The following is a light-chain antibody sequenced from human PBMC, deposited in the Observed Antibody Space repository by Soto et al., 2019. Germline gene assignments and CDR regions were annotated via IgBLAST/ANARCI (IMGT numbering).Light chain of an antibody. CDR2: GAS. V-gene: IGKV3-20*01. CDR1: QSVSSSY. CDR3: QQYGSSYT. J-gene: IGKJ2*01. Sequence: EIVLKQSPGTLSLSPGERANLSCRASQSVSSSYLAWYQQKGGRAPRLLIYGASRRTTGIPDRFSGSGSGTDFTLTSGRLEPEDFAVYYCQQYGSSYTFGQGTKLDIK.